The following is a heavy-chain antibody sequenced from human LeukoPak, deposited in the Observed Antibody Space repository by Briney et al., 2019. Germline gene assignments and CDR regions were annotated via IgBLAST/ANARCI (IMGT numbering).Heavy chain of an antibody. CDR1: GFTFSSYE. J-gene: IGHJ5*02. V-gene: IGHV3-48*03. CDR3: ARARKLAGFDP. Sequence: PGGSLRLSCAASGFTFSSYEMNWVRQAPGKGLEWVSYISSSGSTIYYADSVKGRFTISRDNAKNSLYLKMNSLRAEDTAVYYCARARKLAGFDPWGQGTLVTVSS. CDR2: ISSSGSTI. D-gene: IGHD1-1*01.